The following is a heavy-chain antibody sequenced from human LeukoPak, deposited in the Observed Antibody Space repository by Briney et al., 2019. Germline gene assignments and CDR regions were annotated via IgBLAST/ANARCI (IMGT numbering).Heavy chain of an antibody. D-gene: IGHD3-10*01. V-gene: IGHV3-66*04. CDR2: IYSGDST. CDR1: GFTVSSNY. Sequence: PGGSLRLSCAASGFTVSSNYMSWVRQAPGKGLEWVSVIYSGDSTYYADSVKGRFTISRDNSKNTLYLQMNSLRAEDTAVYYCARLYGLGAFDIWGQGTMVTVSS. J-gene: IGHJ3*02. CDR3: ARLYGLGAFDI.